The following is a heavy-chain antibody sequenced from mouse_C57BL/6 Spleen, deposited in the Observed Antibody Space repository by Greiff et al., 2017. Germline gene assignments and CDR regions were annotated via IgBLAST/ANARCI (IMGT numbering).Heavy chain of an antibody. Sequence: VQLQQPGAELVMPGASVKLSCKASGYTFTSYWMHWVKQRPGQGLEWIGEIDPSDSYTNYNQKFKGKATLTVDKSSSTAYVQLSSLTSEDSAVYDCARSYYGYDAGYFDVWGTGTTVTVSS. CDR2: IDPSDSYT. J-gene: IGHJ1*03. CDR3: ARSYYGYDAGYFDV. D-gene: IGHD2-9*01. CDR1: GYTFTSYW. V-gene: IGHV1-69*01.